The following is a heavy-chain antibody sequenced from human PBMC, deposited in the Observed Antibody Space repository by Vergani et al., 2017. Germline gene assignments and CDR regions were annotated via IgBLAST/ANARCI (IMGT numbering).Heavy chain of an antibody. V-gene: IGHV4-34*01. CDR1: GGSFSGYY. J-gene: IGHJ6*02. D-gene: IGHD2-2*01. CDR2: INHSGST. Sequence: QVQLQQWGAGLLKPSETLSLTCAVYGGSFSGYYWSWIRQPPGKGLEWIGEINHSGSTNYNPSLKSRVTISVDTSKNQFSLKLSSVTAADTAVYYCARSRRDIVVVPAAQRGYGMDVWGQGTTVTVSS. CDR3: ARSRRDIVVVPAAQRGYGMDV.